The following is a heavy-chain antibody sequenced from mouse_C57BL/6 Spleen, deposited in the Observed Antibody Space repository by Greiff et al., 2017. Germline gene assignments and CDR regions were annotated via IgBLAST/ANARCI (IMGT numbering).Heavy chain of an antibody. CDR1: GFTFSDYY. CDR2: INYDGSST. Sequence: EVKLMESEGGLVQPGSSMKLSCTASGFTFSDYYMAWVRQVPEKGLEWVANINYDGSSTYYLDSLKSRFIISRDNAKNILYLQMSSLKSEDTATYYCARELLLRGFDVWGTGTTVTVSS. D-gene: IGHD1-1*01. CDR3: ARELLLRGFDV. V-gene: IGHV5-16*01. J-gene: IGHJ1*03.